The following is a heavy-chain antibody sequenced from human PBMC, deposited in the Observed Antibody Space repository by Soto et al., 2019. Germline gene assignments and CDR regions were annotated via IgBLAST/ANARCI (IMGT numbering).Heavy chain of an antibody. J-gene: IGHJ4*02. D-gene: IGHD2-8*01. V-gene: IGHV3-33*01. CDR3: ARARRCANGVCYSFDY. CDR2: IWYDGSNK. Sequence: GGSLRLSCAASGFTFSSYGMHWVRQAPGKGLEWVAVIWYDGSNKYYADSVKGRFTISRDNSKNTLYLQMNSLRAEDTAVYYCARARRCANGVCYSFDYWGQGTLVTVSS. CDR1: GFTFSSYG.